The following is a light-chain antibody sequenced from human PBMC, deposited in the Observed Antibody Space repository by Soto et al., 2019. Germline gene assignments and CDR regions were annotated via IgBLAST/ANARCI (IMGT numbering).Light chain of an antibody. CDR1: QSVGNH. J-gene: IGKJ1*01. CDR2: DTF. Sequence: EIVLTQSPATLSLSPGERATLSCGASQSVGNHLAWYQQKPGQAPRLLIYDTFNRATGIPARFSGSGSGTDFTLTISSLEPEDLGVYYCHQYNSYTWTFGQGTKVEIK. V-gene: IGKV3-11*01. CDR3: HQYNSYTWT.